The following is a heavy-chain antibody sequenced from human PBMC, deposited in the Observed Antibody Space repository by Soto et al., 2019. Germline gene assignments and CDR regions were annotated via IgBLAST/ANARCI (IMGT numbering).Heavy chain of an antibody. CDR1: GFTFINYA. V-gene: IGHV3-23*01. CDR3: ARKILGSTTRPNYWYFDL. D-gene: IGHD7-27*01. Sequence: EVQVLESGGGLVQPGGSLRLSCAGSGFTFINYAMNWVRQAPGKGLEWVSSISGGGDGAFFPDSVRGRFTISRDNSKNTVPLQMNSLGVDDTAVYYCARKILGSTTRPNYWYFDLWGRGTLVTVSS. CDR2: ISGGGDGA. J-gene: IGHJ2*01.